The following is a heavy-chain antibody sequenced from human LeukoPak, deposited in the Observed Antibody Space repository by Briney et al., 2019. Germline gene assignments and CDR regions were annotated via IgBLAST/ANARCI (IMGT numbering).Heavy chain of an antibody. CDR1: GYTFTSYY. Sequence: ASVKVSCKASGYTFTSYYMHWVRQAPGQGLEWMGWINTNTGNPTYAQGFTGRFVFSLDTSVSTAYLQISSLKAEDTAVYYCARQVARDAFDIWGQGTMVTVSS. D-gene: IGHD2-15*01. V-gene: IGHV7-4-1*02. CDR3: ARQVARDAFDI. J-gene: IGHJ3*02. CDR2: INTNTGNP.